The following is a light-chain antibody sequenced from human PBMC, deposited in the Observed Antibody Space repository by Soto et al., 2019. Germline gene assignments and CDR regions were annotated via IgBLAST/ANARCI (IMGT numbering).Light chain of an antibody. CDR1: QSISTW. Sequence: DIQMTQSPSTLSASVGDRVTITCLASQSISTWLAWYQQKPGKAPRLLIYTASSLESGVPSRFSGSGSGTEFTLTISSLQPDDFATYYCQQYETFSGTFGPGTKVDIK. CDR3: QQYETFSGT. V-gene: IGKV1-5*03. J-gene: IGKJ1*01. CDR2: TAS.